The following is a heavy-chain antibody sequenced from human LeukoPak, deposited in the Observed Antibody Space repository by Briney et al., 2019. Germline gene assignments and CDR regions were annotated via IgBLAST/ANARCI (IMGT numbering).Heavy chain of an antibody. V-gene: IGHV3-48*03. J-gene: IGHJ6*03. CDR3: ARVHGSGSYSGYYMDV. CDR1: GFTFSAYE. Sequence: GGSLRLSCAASGFTFSAYEMNWVRQAPGKGLEWVSYIGSSGSTVYYADSVKGRFTISRDNAKNSLYLQMNSLRAEDTAVYYCARVHGSGSYSGYYMDVWGKGTTVTISS. CDR2: IGSSGSTV. D-gene: IGHD3-10*01.